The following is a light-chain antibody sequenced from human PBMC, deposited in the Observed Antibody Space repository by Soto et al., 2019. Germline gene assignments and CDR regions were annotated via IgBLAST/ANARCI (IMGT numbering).Light chain of an antibody. Sequence: DIQMTQSPSTLSGSVGDRVTITYRASQTISSWLAWYQQKPGTAPKLLIYKSSTLKSGVPSRFSGSGSGTEFTLTISSLQPDDFATYYCQHYNSYSEAFGQGTKVDI. CDR2: KSS. V-gene: IGKV1-5*03. CDR3: QHYNSYSEA. CDR1: QTISSW. J-gene: IGKJ1*01.